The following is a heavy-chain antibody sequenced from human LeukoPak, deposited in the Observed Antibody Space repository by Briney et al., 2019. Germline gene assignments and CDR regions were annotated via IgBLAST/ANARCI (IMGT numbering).Heavy chain of an antibody. Sequence: GRSLRLSCAASGFTFSSYAMHWVRQAPGKGLEWVAVISYDGSNKYYADSVKGRFTISRDNSKSTLYLQMNSLGAEDTAVYYCARDKSSSWSHFDYWGQGTPVTVSS. CDR1: GFTFSSYA. J-gene: IGHJ4*02. CDR2: ISYDGSNK. CDR3: ARDKSSSWSHFDY. D-gene: IGHD6-13*01. V-gene: IGHV3-30*04.